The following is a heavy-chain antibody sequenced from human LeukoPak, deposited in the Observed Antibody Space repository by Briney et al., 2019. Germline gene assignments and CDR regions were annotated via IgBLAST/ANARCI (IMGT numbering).Heavy chain of an antibody. V-gene: IGHV3-48*04. CDR2: ISSSSSTI. Sequence: PGGSLRLSCAASGFTFSSYSMNWVRQAPGKGLEWVSYISSSSSTIYYADSVKGRFTISRDNAKNSLYLQMNSLRAEDTAVYYCARASPQWYSSSWGETDYWGQGTLVTVSS. J-gene: IGHJ4*02. CDR3: ARASPQWYSSSWGETDY. D-gene: IGHD6-13*01. CDR1: GFTFSSYS.